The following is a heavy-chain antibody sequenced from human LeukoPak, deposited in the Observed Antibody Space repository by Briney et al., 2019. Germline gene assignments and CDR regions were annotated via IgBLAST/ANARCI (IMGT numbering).Heavy chain of an antibody. CDR1: GFTFGDYY. J-gene: IGHJ4*02. CDR3: ARSYNWNSEIDY. CDR2: ISSSGSTV. Sequence: GGSLRLSCAAAGFTFGDYYMSWIRQAPGKGLEWISFISSSGSTVYYADSVKGRFTISRDTAKNSLYLQTNSLRAEDTAVYYCARSYNWNSEIDYWGQGTLVTVSS. V-gene: IGHV3-11*01. D-gene: IGHD1-7*01.